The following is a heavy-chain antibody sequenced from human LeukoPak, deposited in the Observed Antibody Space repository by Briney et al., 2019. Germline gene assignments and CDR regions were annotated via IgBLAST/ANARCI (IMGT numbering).Heavy chain of an antibody. D-gene: IGHD3-10*01. CDR2: MSESGGST. CDR1: GFTVSSNY. Sequence: SGGSLRLSCAASGFTVSSNYMTWVRQAPGKGLEWVSLMSESGGSTYYADSVKGRFTISRDNSKNTLYLQMNSLRAEDTAVYYCAKFVNYGNYYYYYYIDVWGKGTTVTVSS. CDR3: AKFVNYGNYYYYYYIDV. J-gene: IGHJ6*03. V-gene: IGHV3-23*01.